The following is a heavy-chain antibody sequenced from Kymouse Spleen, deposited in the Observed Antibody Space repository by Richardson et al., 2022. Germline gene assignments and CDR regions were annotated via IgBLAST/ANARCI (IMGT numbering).Heavy chain of an antibody. CDR1: GGSFSGYY. CDR2: INHSGST. D-gene: IGHD1-7*01. V-gene: IGHV4-34*01. Sequence: QVQLQQWGAGLLKPSETLSLTCAVYGGSFSGYYWSWIRQPPGKGLEWIGEINHSGSTNYNPSLKSRVTISVDTSKNQFSLKLSSVTAADTAVYYCARGEGITGTTSWFDPWGQGTLVTVSS. CDR3: ARGEGITGTTSWFDP. J-gene: IGHJ5*02.